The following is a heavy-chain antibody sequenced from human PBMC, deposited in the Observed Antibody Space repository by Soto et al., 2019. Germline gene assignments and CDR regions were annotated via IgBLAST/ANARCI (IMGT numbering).Heavy chain of an antibody. CDR1: GFTFSSYV. CDR3: AKGRLAALFDP. J-gene: IGHJ5*02. Sequence: EVQLLESGGGLVQPGGSLRLSCAASGFTFSSYVMSWVRQAPGKGLEWVSGMSGSGGRTYYADSVKGRFTISRDNSKNTLYLQMNGRRAEDTAVYYCAKGRLAALFDPWGQGTLVTVSS. V-gene: IGHV3-23*01. CDR2: MSGSGGRT.